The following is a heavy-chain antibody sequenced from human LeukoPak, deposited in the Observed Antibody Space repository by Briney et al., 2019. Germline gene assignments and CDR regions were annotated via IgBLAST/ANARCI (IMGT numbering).Heavy chain of an antibody. CDR2: INYGGTT. V-gene: IGHV4-39*01. J-gene: IGHJ4*02. CDR1: GDSISSSDYY. CDR3: ARYVVYGSGKYYFDY. D-gene: IGHD3-10*01. Sequence: SETLSLTCTVSGDSISSSDYYWSWIRQPPGKELEWIASINYGGTTYYNPSLKSRVTISVDTSKNQFSLRLSSVTAANTAVYLCARYVVYGSGKYYFDYWGQGSLVTVSS.